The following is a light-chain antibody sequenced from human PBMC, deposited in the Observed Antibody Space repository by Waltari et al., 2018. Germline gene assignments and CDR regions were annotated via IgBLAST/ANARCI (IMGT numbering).Light chain of an antibody. J-gene: IGLJ2*01. CDR3: AAWDDSLNGRWV. CDR1: YSNIGNNG. CDR2: RND. Sequence: QSVLTQPHSESGTPGQRVTISCSGSYSNIGNNGVNWYQQVPGTTPKLLIYRNDQRPSGVPDRISGSKSGTSASLAISGLQSEDEAHYYCAAWDDSLNGRWVFGGGTKLTVL. V-gene: IGLV1-44*01.